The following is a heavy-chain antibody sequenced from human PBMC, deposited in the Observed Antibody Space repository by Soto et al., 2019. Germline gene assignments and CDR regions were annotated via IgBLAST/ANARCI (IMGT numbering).Heavy chain of an antibody. D-gene: IGHD6-13*01. CDR2: IYYSGST. Sequence: ETLSLTCTVSGGSISSSSYYWGWIRQPPGKGLEWIGSIYYSGSTYYNPSLKSRVTISVDTSKNQFSLKLSSVTAADTAVYYCASTLPYSSSWYNWFDPWGQGTLVTVS. V-gene: IGHV4-39*01. J-gene: IGHJ5*02. CDR3: ASTLPYSSSWYNWFDP. CDR1: GGSISSSSYY.